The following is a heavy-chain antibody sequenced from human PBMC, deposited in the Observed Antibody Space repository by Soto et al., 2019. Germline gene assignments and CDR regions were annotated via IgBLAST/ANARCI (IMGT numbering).Heavy chain of an antibody. V-gene: IGHV1-18*01. CDR3: ARVAEVAGSFDY. Sequence: GASVKVSCKASGYTFTSYGISWVRQAPGQGLEWMGWISAYNGNTNYAQKLQGRVTMTTDESTSTAYMELSSLRSEDTAVYFCARVAEVAGSFDYWGQGTRVSGSS. J-gene: IGHJ4*02. D-gene: IGHD6-19*01. CDR2: ISAYNGNT. CDR1: GYTFTSYG.